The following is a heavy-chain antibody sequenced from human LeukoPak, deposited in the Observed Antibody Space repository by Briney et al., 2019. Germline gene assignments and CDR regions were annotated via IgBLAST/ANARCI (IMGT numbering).Heavy chain of an antibody. D-gene: IGHD2-2*01. CDR1: GFTFSSYS. J-gene: IGHJ3*02. V-gene: IGHV3-21*01. CDR3: HVVPAAMDAFDI. CDR2: ISSSSSYI. Sequence: PGRSLRLSCAVSGFTFSSYSMNWVRQAPGKGLEWVSSISSSSSYIYYADSVKGRFTISRDNAKNSLYLQMNSLRAEDTAVYYCHVVPAAMDAFDIWGQGTMVTVSS.